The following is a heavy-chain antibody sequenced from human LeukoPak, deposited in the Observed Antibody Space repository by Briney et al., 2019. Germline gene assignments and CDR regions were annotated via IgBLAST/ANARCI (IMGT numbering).Heavy chain of an antibody. D-gene: IGHD2-2*01. Sequence: SETLSLTCAVYGGSFSAYYWNWIRQPPGKGLEWIGEINHSGSTNYNPSLKSRVTISVDTSKNQFSLKLSSVTAADTAVYYCAGSPYCSSDNCYRFYNGNDAFDIWAKGQWSPSLQ. CDR1: GGSFSAYY. V-gene: IGHV4-34*01. CDR2: INHSGST. J-gene: IGHJ3*02. CDR3: AGSPYCSSDNCYRFYNGNDAFDI.